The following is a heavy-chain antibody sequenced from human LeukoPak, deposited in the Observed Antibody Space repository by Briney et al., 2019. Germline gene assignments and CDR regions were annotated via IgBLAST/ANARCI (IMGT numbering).Heavy chain of an antibody. Sequence: GGSLRLSCAASGFTFSDYYMSWIRQAPGKGLEWVSYISSSGSTIYYADSVKGRFTISRDNAKNSLYLQMNSLRAEDTAVYYCARDAGYCSGGSCYRLDAFDIWGQGTMVTVSS. CDR2: ISSSGSTI. V-gene: IGHV3-11*04. CDR1: GFTFSDYY. D-gene: IGHD2-15*01. CDR3: ARDAGYCSGGSCYRLDAFDI. J-gene: IGHJ3*02.